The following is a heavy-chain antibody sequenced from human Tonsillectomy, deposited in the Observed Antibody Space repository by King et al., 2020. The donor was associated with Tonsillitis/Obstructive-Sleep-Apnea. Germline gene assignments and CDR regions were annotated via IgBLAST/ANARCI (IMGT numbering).Heavy chain of an antibody. CDR3: ARGELRPGYCTSIACFGGAFAY. CDR1: GGSVSSGSYY. Sequence: VQLQESGPGLVKPSETLSLTCTVSGGSVSSGSYYWTWIRQPPGKGLEWIGYIYYGGSTCYNPSLKSRVTISMDTSKNQFSLELSSVTAADTAVFYCARGELRPGYCTSIACFGGAFAYWGQGALVTVSS. V-gene: IGHV4-61*01. J-gene: IGHJ4*02. CDR2: IYYGGST. D-gene: IGHD2-2*01.